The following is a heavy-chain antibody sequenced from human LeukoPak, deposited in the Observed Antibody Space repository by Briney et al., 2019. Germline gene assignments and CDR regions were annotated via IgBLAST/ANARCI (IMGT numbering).Heavy chain of an antibody. CDR2: ITANGGRT. V-gene: IGHV3-23*01. D-gene: IGHD3-10*01. J-gene: IGHJ4*02. CDR1: GFTFSSNA. CDR3: AKDGAAPGSGGDYSDY. Sequence: SGGSLRLSCAASGFTFSSNAMTWVRQAPGKGLEWVSVITANGGRTYYADSVKGRFTISRDNSKNTLSLQMNSLRADDTAVYYCAKDGAAPGSGGDYSDYWGQGTLVTVSS.